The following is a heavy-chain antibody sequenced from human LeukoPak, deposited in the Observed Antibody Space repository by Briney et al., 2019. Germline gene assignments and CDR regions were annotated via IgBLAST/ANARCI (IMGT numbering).Heavy chain of an antibody. CDR2: IYHSGST. V-gene: IGHV4-38-2*02. CDR3: ARVSVTSGFDY. CDR1: GYSISSGYY. J-gene: IGHJ4*02. Sequence: SETLSLTCTVSGYSISSGYYWGRIRQPPGKGLEWIGSIYHSGSTYYNPSLKSRVTISVDTSKNQFSLKLSSVTAADTAVYYCARVSVTSGFDYWGQGTLVTVSS. D-gene: IGHD4-17*01.